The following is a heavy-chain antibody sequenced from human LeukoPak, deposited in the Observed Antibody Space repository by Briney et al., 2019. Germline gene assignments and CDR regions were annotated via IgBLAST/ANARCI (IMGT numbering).Heavy chain of an antibody. V-gene: IGHV4-34*01. CDR3: ARAQGRLVPPAY. CDR2: INNVGSS. Sequence: KPSETLSLTCADYGGSFSGYFWSWIRPSPAKALEWIGEINNVGSSNYNPSLKSRVTISADTSKKQLSLKLRSVTAADTAVYYCARAQGRLVPPAYWGQGTLVTVSS. D-gene: IGHD6-19*01. J-gene: IGHJ4*02. CDR1: GGSFSGYF.